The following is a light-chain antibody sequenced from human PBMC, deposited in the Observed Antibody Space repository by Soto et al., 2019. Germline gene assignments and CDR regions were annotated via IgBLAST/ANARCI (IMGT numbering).Light chain of an antibody. CDR3: QQYGTSPWT. CDR1: QSVSSSF. CDR2: GAS. J-gene: IGKJ1*01. V-gene: IGKV3-20*01. Sequence: EIVMTQSPATLSVSPGERATPSCRASQSVSSSFLGWYQQKPGQAPRLLIYGASSRATGIPDRFSGSGSGTDFTLTISRLESEDFAVYYCQQYGTSPWTFGQGTKVDI.